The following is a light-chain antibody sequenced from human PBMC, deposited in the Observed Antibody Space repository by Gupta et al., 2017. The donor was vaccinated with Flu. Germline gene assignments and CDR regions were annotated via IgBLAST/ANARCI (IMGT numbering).Light chain of an antibody. J-gene: IGLJ3*02. V-gene: IGLV3-10*01. CDR1: ALPKKY. CDR3: YSTDTSGNHRV. CDR2: EDR. Sequence: QTTSITCTGDALPKKYAYWNQQKSGQAPVLIIYEDRKRPSGIPERFSGSSSGTMATLTISGAHVEDEADYYCYSTDTSGNHRVFGGGTNLTVL.